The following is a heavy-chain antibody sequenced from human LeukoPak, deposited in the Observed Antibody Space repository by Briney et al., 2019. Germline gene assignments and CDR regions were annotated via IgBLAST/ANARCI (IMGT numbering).Heavy chain of an antibody. J-gene: IGHJ4*02. CDR1: GGTFSSYA. V-gene: IGHV1-69*04. CDR2: IIPILGIA. CDR3: ARDRGILSGGYPLLLYYFDY. D-gene: IGHD3-10*01. Sequence: SVKVSCKASGGTFSSYAISWVRQAPGQGLEWMGRIIPILGIANYAQKFQGRVTITADKSTSTAYMELSSLRSEDTAVYYCARDRGILSGGYPLLLYYFDYWGQGTLVTVSS.